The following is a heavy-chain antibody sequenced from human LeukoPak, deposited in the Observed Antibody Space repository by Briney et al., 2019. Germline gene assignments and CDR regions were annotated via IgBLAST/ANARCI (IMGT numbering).Heavy chain of an antibody. J-gene: IGHJ4*02. Sequence: ASVKVSCKASGYTFTSYGISWVRQAPGQGLEWMGWISAYNGNTNYAQKLQGRVTMTTDTSTSTAYMELRSLRSDDTAVYYCARDLRLVSNYYDNSGYYHGYWGQGTLVAVSS. CDR3: ARDLRLVSNYYDNSGYYHGY. D-gene: IGHD3-22*01. V-gene: IGHV1-18*01. CDR1: GYTFTSYG. CDR2: ISAYNGNT.